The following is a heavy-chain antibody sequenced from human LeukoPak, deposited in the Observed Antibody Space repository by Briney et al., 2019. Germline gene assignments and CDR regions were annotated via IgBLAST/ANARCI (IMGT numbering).Heavy chain of an antibody. J-gene: IGHJ4*02. Sequence: SETLSLTCAVSGGSISSNNWWSWVRQPPGKGLEWIGEIYHSGSTNYNPSLKSRVTIWVDKSKNQFSLILTSVTAADTAVYYCAIAPPYGSGWSKGVLDYWGQGTLVTVSS. D-gene: IGHD6-19*01. CDR1: GGSISSNNW. V-gene: IGHV4-4*02. CDR2: IYHSGST. CDR3: AIAPPYGSGWSKGVLDY.